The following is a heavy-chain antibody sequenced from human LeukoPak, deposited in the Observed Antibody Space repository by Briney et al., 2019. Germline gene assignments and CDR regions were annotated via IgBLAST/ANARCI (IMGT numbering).Heavy chain of an antibody. CDR1: GGSISSYY. CDR3: APYHSSGWSRGWFDP. CDR2: IYYSGST. J-gene: IGHJ5*02. V-gene: IGHV4-59*01. D-gene: IGHD6-19*01. Sequence: SETLSLTCTVSGGSISSYYWSWIRQPPGKGLEWIGYIYYSGSTNYNPSLKSRVTISVDTSKNQFSLKLSSVTAADTAVYHCAPYHSSGWSRGWFDPWGQGTLVTVSS.